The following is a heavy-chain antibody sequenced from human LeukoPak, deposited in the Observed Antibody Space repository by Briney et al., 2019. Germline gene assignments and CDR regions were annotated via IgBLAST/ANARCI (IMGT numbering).Heavy chain of an antibody. CDR1: GGSISSGGYY. Sequence: PSETLSLTCTVSGGSISSGGYYWSWIRQHPGKGLEWIGYIYYSGSTYYNPSLKSRVTISVDTSKNQFSLKLSSVTAADTAVYYCARVRTDSGSYYGSQGSLFQHWGQGTLVTVSS. CDR3: ARVRTDSGSYYGSQGSLFQH. J-gene: IGHJ1*01. V-gene: IGHV4-31*03. D-gene: IGHD1-26*01. CDR2: IYYSGST.